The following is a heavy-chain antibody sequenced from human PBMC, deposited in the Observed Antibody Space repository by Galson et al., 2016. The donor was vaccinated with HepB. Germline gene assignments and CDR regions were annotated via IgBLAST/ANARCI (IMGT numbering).Heavy chain of an antibody. J-gene: IGHJ5*01. CDR2: ISGYSEST. D-gene: IGHD1-26*01. Sequence: SVKVSCKASGYTFSSFGMSWVRQAPGQGLEWMGWISGYSESTNYAQKYQGRVTETKDTSTSTVYMELKRLRSDDTAVYYCARPVGAYNWFNSWGQGTLVTVSS. CDR3: ARPVGAYNWFNS. CDR1: GYTFSSFG. V-gene: IGHV1-18*01.